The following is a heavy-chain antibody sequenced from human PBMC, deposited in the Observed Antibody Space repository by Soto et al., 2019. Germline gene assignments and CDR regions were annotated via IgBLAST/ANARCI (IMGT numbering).Heavy chain of an antibody. D-gene: IGHD3-22*01. J-gene: IGHJ4*02. V-gene: IGHV1-3*01. Sequence: ASVKVSCKASGYTFTSYAMHWVRQAPGQRLEWMGWINAGNGNTKYSQKFQGRVTITRDTSASTAYMELSSLRSEDTAVYYCARGKDDSSGYYYAGFDYWGQGTLVTVSS. CDR1: GYTFTSYA. CDR2: INAGNGNT. CDR3: ARGKDDSSGYYYAGFDY.